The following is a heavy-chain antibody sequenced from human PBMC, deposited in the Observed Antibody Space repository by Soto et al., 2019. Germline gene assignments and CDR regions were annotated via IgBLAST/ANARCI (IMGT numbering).Heavy chain of an antibody. CDR3: ARAPGMVAATRPFDY. J-gene: IGHJ4*02. Sequence: SETLSLTCTVSGGSISSYYWSWIRQPPGKGLEWIGYIYYSGSTSYNPSLKSRVTISVDTSKNQFSLKLASVTAADTAVYYCARAPGMVAATRPFDYWGQGTLVTVSS. CDR1: GGSISSYY. V-gene: IGHV4-59*08. D-gene: IGHD2-15*01. CDR2: IYYSGST.